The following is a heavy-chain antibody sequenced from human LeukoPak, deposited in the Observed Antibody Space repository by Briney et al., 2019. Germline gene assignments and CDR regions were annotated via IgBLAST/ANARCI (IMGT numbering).Heavy chain of an antibody. CDR2: IYYSGST. V-gene: IGHV4-59*01. Sequence: SETLSLTCTVSGGSISSYYWSWIRQPPGKGLEWIGYIYYSGSTNYNPSLKSRVTISVDTSKNQFPLKLSSVTAADTAVYYCARGRFTISDWGQGTLVTVSS. J-gene: IGHJ4*02. CDR1: GGSISSYY. D-gene: IGHD3-9*01. CDR3: ARGRFTISD.